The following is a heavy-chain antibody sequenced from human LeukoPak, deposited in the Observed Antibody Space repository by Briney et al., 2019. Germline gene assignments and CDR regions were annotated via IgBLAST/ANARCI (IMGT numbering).Heavy chain of an antibody. CDR3: AKTYYYGSGSYYYFDY. Sequence: SGRSLRLSCAASGFTFSSYGMHWVRQAPGKGLEWVAVISYDGSNKYYADSVKGRFTISRDNSKNTLYLQMNSLRAEDTAVYYCAKTYYYGSGSYYYFDYWGQGTLVTVSS. CDR2: ISYDGSNK. CDR1: GFTFSSYG. D-gene: IGHD3-10*01. V-gene: IGHV3-30*18. J-gene: IGHJ4*02.